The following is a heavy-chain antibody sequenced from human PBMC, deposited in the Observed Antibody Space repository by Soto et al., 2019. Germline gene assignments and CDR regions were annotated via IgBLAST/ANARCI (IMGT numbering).Heavy chain of an antibody. V-gene: IGHV5-10-1*01. Sequence: GESLKISCKGSGYSFTSYWISWVRQMPGKGLEWMGRIDPSDSYTYYSPSFQGHVTISADKSISTAYLQWSSLKASDTAMYYCARHINAYSSSMRSWGQGTLVTVSS. CDR1: GYSFTSYW. CDR3: ARHINAYSSSMRS. J-gene: IGHJ5*02. D-gene: IGHD6-6*01. CDR2: IDPSDSYT.